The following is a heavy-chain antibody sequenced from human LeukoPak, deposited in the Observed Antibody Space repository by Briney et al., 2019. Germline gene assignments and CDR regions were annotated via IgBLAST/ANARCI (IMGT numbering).Heavy chain of an antibody. CDR2: IYYSGST. V-gene: IGHV4-59*01. D-gene: IGHD6-25*01. CDR1: GGSISSYY. Sequence: PSETLSLTCTVSGGSISSYYWSWIRQPPGKGLEWIGYIYYSGSTNYNPSLKSRVTISVDTSKNQFSLKLSSVTAADTAVYYCARSRSSGLGTDYWGQGTLVTVSS. CDR3: ARSRSSGLGTDY. J-gene: IGHJ4*02.